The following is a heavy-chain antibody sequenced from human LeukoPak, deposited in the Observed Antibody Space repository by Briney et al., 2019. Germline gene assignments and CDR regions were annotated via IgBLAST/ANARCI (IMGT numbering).Heavy chain of an antibody. CDR1: GGTFISYA. CDR2: IIPIFGTA. Sequence: SVKVSCKASGGTFISYAISWVRQAPGQGLEWMGGIIPIFGTANYAQKFQGRVTITADESTSTAYMELSSLRSEDTAVYYCAREAGGYSSSSFDYWGQGTLVTVSS. D-gene: IGHD6-13*01. J-gene: IGHJ4*02. V-gene: IGHV1-69*13. CDR3: AREAGGYSSSSFDY.